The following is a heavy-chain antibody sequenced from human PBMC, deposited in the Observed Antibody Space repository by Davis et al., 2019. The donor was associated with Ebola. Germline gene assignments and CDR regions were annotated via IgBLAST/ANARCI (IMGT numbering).Heavy chain of an antibody. CDR3: AREQVHYYGMDV. V-gene: IGHV1-3*01. Sequence: ASVKVSCKASGYTFTSYGISWVRQAPGQRLEWMGWINAGNGNTKYSQKFQGRVTITRDTSASTAYMELSSLRSEDTAVYYCAREQVHYYGMDVWGQGTTVTVSS. CDR1: GYTFTSYG. CDR2: INAGNGNT. D-gene: IGHD3-10*01. J-gene: IGHJ6*02.